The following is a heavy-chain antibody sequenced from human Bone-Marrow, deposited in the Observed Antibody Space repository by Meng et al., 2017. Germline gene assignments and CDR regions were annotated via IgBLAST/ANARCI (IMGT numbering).Heavy chain of an antibody. J-gene: IGHJ4*02. CDR1: GGSFSDYY. D-gene: IGHD6-19*01. V-gene: IGHV4-34*01. CDR2: INHSGST. CDR3: ARVAGLRPNSSGSSRRYYFDY. Sequence: SETLSLTCVVSGGSFSDYYWSWIRQPPGKGLEWIGEINHSGSTNYNPSLESRATISVDTSQNNLSLKLSSVTAADTAVYYCARVAGLRPNSSGSSRRYYFDYWGQGTLVTVSS.